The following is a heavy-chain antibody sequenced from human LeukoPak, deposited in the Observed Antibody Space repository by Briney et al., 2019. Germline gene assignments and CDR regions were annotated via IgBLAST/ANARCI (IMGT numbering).Heavy chain of an antibody. D-gene: IGHD3-10*01. V-gene: IGHV1-2*02. Sequence: GASVKVSCKASGYTFTSYGISWVRQAPGQGLEWMGWINPNSGGTNYAQKFQGRVTMTRDTSISTAYMELSRLRSDDTAVYYCARPRFGELLFDYWGQGTLVTVSS. CDR2: INPNSGGT. CDR3: ARPRFGELLFDY. CDR1: GYTFTSYG. J-gene: IGHJ4*02.